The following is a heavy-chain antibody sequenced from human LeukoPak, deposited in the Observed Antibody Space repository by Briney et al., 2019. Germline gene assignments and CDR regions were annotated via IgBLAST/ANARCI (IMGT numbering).Heavy chain of an antibody. D-gene: IGHD6-19*01. CDR2: TYYRSKWYN. J-gene: IGHJ4*02. CDR1: GDSVSSKNGA. CDR3: ARDFGTTGWHTCDY. Sequence: SQILSLTCVVSGDSVSSKNGAWNWIRQSPSRGLEWLGRTYYRSKWYNDYAESMEGRMTISQDTSKNQYSLHLNSVTPDDTAVYYCARDFGTTGWHTCDYWGQGTLVTVSS. V-gene: IGHV6-1*01.